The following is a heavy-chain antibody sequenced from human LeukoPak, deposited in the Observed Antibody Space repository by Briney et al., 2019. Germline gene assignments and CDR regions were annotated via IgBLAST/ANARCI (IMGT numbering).Heavy chain of an antibody. CDR1: QFTFNGSW. CDR2: MDPTGSQK. Sequence: GGSLRLSCADSQFTFNGSWMNWVRQAPGKGLEWVANMDPTGSQKRYVDSVRGRFTISKDNPGASLYLDMHSLIAEDTAIYYCAIWTSGNYGGQGTRVTVSS. D-gene: IGHD1-1*01. CDR3: AIWTSGNY. J-gene: IGHJ4*02. V-gene: IGHV3-7*01.